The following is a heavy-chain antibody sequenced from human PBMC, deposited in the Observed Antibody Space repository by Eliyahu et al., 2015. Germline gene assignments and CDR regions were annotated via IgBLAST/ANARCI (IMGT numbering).Heavy chain of an antibody. CDR1: GFXFSGYT. CDR3: ARACGGDCYLSDY. Sequence: EVQLVESGGGLVKPGGSXRLXXAVSGFXFSGYTMNWVRQTPGKGLGWVSSISSGSSYIYYADSVKGRFTISRDNAKNSLSLQMNSLRAEDTAVYYCARACGGDCYLSDYWGQGALVTVSS. CDR2: ISSGSSYI. V-gene: IGHV3-21*01. D-gene: IGHD2-21*02. J-gene: IGHJ4*02.